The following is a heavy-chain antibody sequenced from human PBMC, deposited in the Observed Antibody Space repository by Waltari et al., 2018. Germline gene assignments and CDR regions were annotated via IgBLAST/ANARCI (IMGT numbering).Heavy chain of an antibody. CDR3: VGGDGGYFYYNMGV. CDR2: IMADINYK. Sequence: QVQLLQSGAAVKRPGSSVRVSCKASGGTFSTDTVNWVRQAPGPGPEWMGRIMADINYKDFALRFQGRHTRAAEKTTATVYMELSGLRSEDTAVYYWVGGDGGYFYYNMGVWGQGTTVTVSS. V-gene: IGHV1-69*08. J-gene: IGHJ6*03. CDR1: GGTFSTDT.